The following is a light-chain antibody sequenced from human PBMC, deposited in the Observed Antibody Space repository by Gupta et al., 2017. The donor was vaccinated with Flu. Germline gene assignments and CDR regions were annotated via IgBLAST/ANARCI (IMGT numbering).Light chain of an antibody. V-gene: IGLV7-43*01. CDR2: STS. Sequence: TVTLTCASSTGAVTSGYYPNWFQQKPGQAPRARRYSTSNKHSWTPARVSGSLLGGKAALTLSGVQPEDEAEYDCLLYYGGAQLVFGGGTQLTVL. CDR1: TGAVTSGYY. CDR3: LLYYGGAQLV. J-gene: IGLJ2*01.